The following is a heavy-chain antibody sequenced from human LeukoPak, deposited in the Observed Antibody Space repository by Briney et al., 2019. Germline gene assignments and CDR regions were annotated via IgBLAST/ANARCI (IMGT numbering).Heavy chain of an antibody. CDR3: ARDLDYYGSGSYRH. Sequence: PGGSLRLSCAVSGFSFSDFYMSWIRQAPGKGLEWIAYISYSDGTIYYADSVKGRFSISRDNAKNSLYLQMNSLRAEDTAVYYCARDLDYYGSGSYRHWGQGTLVTVSS. D-gene: IGHD3-10*01. V-gene: IGHV3-11*04. J-gene: IGHJ4*02. CDR1: GFSFSDFY. CDR2: ISYSDGTI.